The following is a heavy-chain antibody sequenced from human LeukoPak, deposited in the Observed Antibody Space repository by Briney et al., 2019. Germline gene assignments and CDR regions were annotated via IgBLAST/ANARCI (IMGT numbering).Heavy chain of an antibody. Sequence: GGSLRLSCEASGFTFSAFWMSWVRQAPGKGLEWVANINQGGSEIYYVDSVKGRFTISRDNTKNSLYLQMNSLRAEDTAVYYCARPFGSTYCYTLHYWGQGTLVTVSS. CDR3: ARPFGSTYCYTLHY. D-gene: IGHD3-16*02. CDR1: GFTFSAFW. CDR2: INQGGSEI. J-gene: IGHJ4*02. V-gene: IGHV3-7*01.